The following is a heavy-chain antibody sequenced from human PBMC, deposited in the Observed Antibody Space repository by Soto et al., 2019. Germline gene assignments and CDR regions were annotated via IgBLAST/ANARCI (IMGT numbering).Heavy chain of an antibody. V-gene: IGHV4-4*02. Sequence: ASETLSLTCAVYGGSISSNKWWSWVRQPPGKGLEWIGEIYHSGSTNYNPSLKSRVTISLDKSKNQFSLKLTSVTAADSAVYYCARDDHIVVVPTSLGAMDVWGQGTTVTVSS. CDR2: IYHSGST. J-gene: IGHJ6*02. CDR1: GGSISSNKW. D-gene: IGHD2-2*01. CDR3: ARDDHIVVVPTSLGAMDV.